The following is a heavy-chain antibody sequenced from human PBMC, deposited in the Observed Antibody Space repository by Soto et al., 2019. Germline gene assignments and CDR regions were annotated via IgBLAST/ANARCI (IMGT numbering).Heavy chain of an antibody. CDR3: ARIPGGQLGANYFDY. CDR1: GFTVSSTY. V-gene: IGHV3-53*01. CDR2: LYSGGST. Sequence: WGSLRLSCAASGFTVSSTYMNWVRQAPGKGLEWVSVLYSGGSTYYADSVKGRFTISRDNSKNTLYLQMNSLRPEDTAVYYCARIPGGQLGANYFDYGGQGTLVTVSS. J-gene: IGHJ4*02. D-gene: IGHD6-6*01.